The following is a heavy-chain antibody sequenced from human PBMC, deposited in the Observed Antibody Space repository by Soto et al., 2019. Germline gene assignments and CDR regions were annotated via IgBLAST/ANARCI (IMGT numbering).Heavy chain of an antibody. CDR3: ARHLGKYYYGSGCYLYYYYGKDV. D-gene: IGHD3-10*01. V-gene: IGHV5-10-1*01. CDR2: IDPSDSYT. CDR1: GYSFTSYW. J-gene: IGHJ6*02. Sequence: GESLKISCKGSGYSFTSYWISWVRQMPGKGLEWMGRIDPSDSYTNYSPSFQGHVTISADKSISTAYLQWSSLKASDTAMYYCARHLGKYYYGSGCYLYYYYGKDVWGQGTTVTVSS.